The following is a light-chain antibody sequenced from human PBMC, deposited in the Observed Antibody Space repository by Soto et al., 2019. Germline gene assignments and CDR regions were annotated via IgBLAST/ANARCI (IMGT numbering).Light chain of an antibody. CDR3: QQYDSYSMYS. J-gene: IGKJ2*03. CDR1: QSITKW. CDR2: ETS. Sequence: IQMTQSPSTLSASVGDRVTITCRASQSITKWLAWYQQKAGKAPKLLIYETSILEGGVPSRFSGTGSGTEFTLIISSLQPDDFATYYCQQYDSYSMYSFGQGTKLES. V-gene: IGKV1-5*03.